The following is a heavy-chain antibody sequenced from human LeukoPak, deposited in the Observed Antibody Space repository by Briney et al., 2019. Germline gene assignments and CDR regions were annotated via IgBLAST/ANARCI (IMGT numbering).Heavy chain of an antibody. CDR1: GGSISSYY. CDR2: IYYSGST. J-gene: IGHJ4*02. V-gene: IGHV4-59*01. Sequence: SETLSLTCTVSGGSISSYYWSWIRQPPGKGLEWIGYIYYSGSTNYNPSLKSRVTISVDTSKNLFSLKLSSVTAADTAVYYCARSHYYDSWDYWGQGTLVTVSS. D-gene: IGHD3-22*01. CDR3: ARSHYYDSWDY.